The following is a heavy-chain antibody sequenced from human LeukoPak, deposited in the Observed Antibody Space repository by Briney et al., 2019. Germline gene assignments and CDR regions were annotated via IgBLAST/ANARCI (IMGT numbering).Heavy chain of an antibody. CDR1: GFTFSGSA. J-gene: IGHJ4*02. CDR2: IRSKANSYAT. Sequence: PGGPLRLSCAASGFTFSGSAMHWVRQASGKGLEWVGRIRSKANSYATAYAASVKGRFTISRDDSKNTAYLQMNSLKTEDTAVYYCTRPLRYGSGSYHPDDYWGQGTLVTVSS. CDR3: TRPLRYGSGSYHPDDY. D-gene: IGHD3-10*01. V-gene: IGHV3-73*01.